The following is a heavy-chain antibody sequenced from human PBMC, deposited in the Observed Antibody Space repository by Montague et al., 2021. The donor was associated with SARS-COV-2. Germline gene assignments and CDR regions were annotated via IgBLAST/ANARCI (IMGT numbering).Heavy chain of an antibody. CDR1: GASISNGGYT. V-gene: IGHV4-30-2*01. Sequence: TLSLTCAVSGASISNGGYTWSWIRRPPGKGLEWIGYIYQSGATRYNPSLKSRVTMSVDKSKNQFSLQLTSVIAADTAIYFCARSMIRGGLNWFDPGGQGTLVTVSS. CDR2: IYQSGAT. J-gene: IGHJ5*02. D-gene: IGHD3-10*01. CDR3: ARSMIRGGLNWFDP.